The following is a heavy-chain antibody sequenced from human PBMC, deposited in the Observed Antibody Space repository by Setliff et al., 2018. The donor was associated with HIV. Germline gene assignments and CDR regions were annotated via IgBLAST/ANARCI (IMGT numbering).Heavy chain of an antibody. CDR3: ARDSSEYFDFSSGDFHYMDV. Sequence: ASVKVSCKASGYSFSRFSINWVRQAPGQGLEWMGWINTNSWIPTYAQGFTGRSVFSLDTTVRTAYLEISDLRADDTGVYYCARDSSEYFDFSSGDFHYMDVWGKGTTVTVSS. D-gene: IGHD3-3*01. CDR1: GYSFSRFS. V-gene: IGHV7-4-1*02. CDR2: INTNSWIP. J-gene: IGHJ6*03.